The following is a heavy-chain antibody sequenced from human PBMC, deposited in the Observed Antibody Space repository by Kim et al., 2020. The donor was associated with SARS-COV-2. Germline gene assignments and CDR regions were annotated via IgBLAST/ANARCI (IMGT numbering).Heavy chain of an antibody. J-gene: IGHJ4*02. V-gene: IGHV1-69*01. CDR3: ARDGDDYGDYDLGM. D-gene: IGHD4-17*01. Sequence: AQKFQGRVTITADESTSTAYMELSSLRSEDTAVYYCARDGDDYGDYDLGMWGQGTLVTVSS.